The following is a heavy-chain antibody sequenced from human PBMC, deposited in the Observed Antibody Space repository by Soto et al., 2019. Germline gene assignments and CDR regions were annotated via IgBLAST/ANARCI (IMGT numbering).Heavy chain of an antibody. V-gene: IGHV3-23*01. Sequence: EVQLLESGGGLVQPGGSLRLSCAASGFTFSIYAMSWVRQAPGTGLEWVSGLSGSGGTTYYADSVKGRVTISRDNSKNTLYLQMNSLRAEDTAVYYCAKDHYYGSGSYLDIWGQGTTVTVSS. CDR2: LSGSGGTT. CDR3: AKDHYYGSGSYLDI. D-gene: IGHD3-10*01. J-gene: IGHJ3*02. CDR1: GFTFSIYA.